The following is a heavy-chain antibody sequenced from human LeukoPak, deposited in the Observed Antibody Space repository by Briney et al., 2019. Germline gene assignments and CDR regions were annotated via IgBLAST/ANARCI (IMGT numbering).Heavy chain of an antibody. J-gene: IGHJ3*02. Sequence: GGSLRLSCAATGFSFSDYWMSWVRQAPGRGLEWVGNINQDGSQNSSVDSVKGRFTISRDNAKNSLYLQMNSLGAEDTALYYCAREVTASSFDILGQGTMVTVSS. CDR2: INQDGSQN. CDR1: GFSFSDYW. V-gene: IGHV3-7*01. D-gene: IGHD2-21*02. CDR3: AREVTASSFDI.